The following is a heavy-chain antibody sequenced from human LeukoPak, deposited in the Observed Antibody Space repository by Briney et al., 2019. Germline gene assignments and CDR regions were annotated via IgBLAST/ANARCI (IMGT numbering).Heavy chain of an antibody. CDR1: GYTFSNYA. J-gene: IGHJ4*02. CDR2: INAGNGDT. CDR3: AKDRGGRVSGYEGADY. Sequence: GASVKVSCKASGYTFSNYAILWVRQAPGQRLEWMGWINAGNGDTKYSQKFQGRVTITRDTSVATAFLELSSLRSEDTAMYYCAKDRGGRVSGYEGADYWGQGTLVTVSS. D-gene: IGHD3-10*01. V-gene: IGHV1-3*01.